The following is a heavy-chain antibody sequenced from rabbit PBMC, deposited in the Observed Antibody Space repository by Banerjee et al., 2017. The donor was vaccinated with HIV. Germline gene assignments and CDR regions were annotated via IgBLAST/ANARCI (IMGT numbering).Heavy chain of an antibody. Sequence: QSLEESGGDLVKPGASLTLTCKASGFDLSYYYYMCWVRQAPGKGLEWIACIYVGSSGSTYYANWAKGRFTISKTSSTTVTLQMTSLTAADTATYFCARAGSYAVKLWGPGTLVTVS. J-gene: IGHJ4*01. CDR1: GFDLSYYYY. CDR2: IYVGSSGST. V-gene: IGHV1S40*01. D-gene: IGHD4-2*01. CDR3: ARAGSYAVKL.